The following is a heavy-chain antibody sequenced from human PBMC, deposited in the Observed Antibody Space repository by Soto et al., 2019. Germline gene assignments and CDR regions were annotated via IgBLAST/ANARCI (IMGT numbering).Heavy chain of an antibody. J-gene: IGHJ4*02. D-gene: IGHD6-19*01. CDR3: ARDMGYSSGHGFDY. CDR2: TWNDGSKK. CDR1: GFTFSSYG. Sequence: PGGSLRLSCAASGFTFSSYGMQWVRQAPGKGLDWVALTWNDGSKKYYADSVKGRFTISRDNSKNTLFLQMDGLRAEDTAVYYCARDMGYSSGHGFDYWGQGTLVTVSS. V-gene: IGHV3-33*01.